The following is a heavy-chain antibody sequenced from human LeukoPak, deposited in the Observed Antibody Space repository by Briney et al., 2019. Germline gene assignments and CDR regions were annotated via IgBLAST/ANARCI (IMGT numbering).Heavy chain of an antibody. CDR1: GFTFSSYA. D-gene: IGHD2-15*01. CDR2: ISGSGGST. V-gene: IGHV3-23*01. Sequence: GGSLRLSCAASGFTFSSYAMSWVRQAPGKGLEWVSAISGSGGSTYYADSVKGRFTISRDNSKNTLYLQMNSLRAEDTAVYYCAKSDCSGRSCYPIYYYMDVWGKGTTVTVSS. CDR3: AKSDCSGRSCYPIYYYMDV. J-gene: IGHJ6*03.